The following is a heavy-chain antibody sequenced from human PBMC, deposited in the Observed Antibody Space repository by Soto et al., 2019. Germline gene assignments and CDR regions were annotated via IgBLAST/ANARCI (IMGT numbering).Heavy chain of an antibody. CDR1: NGSLSGFY. V-gene: IGHV4-34*01. J-gene: IGHJ4*02. CDR2: IKDTGST. CDR3: ASGRN. Sequence: QVQLQQWGAGLLRPSETLSLTCAVFNGSLSGFYWSWIRQPPGKGLEWIGEIKDTGSTNYNPSLKRPGIMSLDKSKRQFSLKLSSVTAAYTAIYYCASGRNWGQGTLVTVSS.